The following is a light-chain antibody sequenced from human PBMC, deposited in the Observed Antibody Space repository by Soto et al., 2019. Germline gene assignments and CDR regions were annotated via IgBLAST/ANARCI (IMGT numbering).Light chain of an antibody. CDR2: ANN. CDR1: RSNIAVNS. J-gene: IGLJ2*01. V-gene: IGLV1-44*01. CDR3: AAWDDSLNGLV. Sequence: QCVLTQPPSASGTPGQRVSISCSGARSNIAVNSVDWYQQLPGTAPKVLIYANNQRPSGVPDRFSGSKSGTSASLAINGLQSDDEAHYFCAAWDDSLNGLVFGGGTKVTVL.